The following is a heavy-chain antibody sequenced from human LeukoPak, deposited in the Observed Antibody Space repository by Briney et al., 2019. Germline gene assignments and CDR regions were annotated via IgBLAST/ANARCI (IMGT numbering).Heavy chain of an antibody. CDR3: ARGRRVYYGMDV. D-gene: IGHD6-6*01. CDR2: THYGSGWIN. V-gene: IGHV6-1*01. Sequence: SQTLSLTCDISGDSVSRNDAAWNWIRRSPSRGLEWLGRTHYGSGWINDYAVSLGSRIVVSADTSKNQFSLQLNSVTPEDTAVYYCARGRRVYYGMDVWGQGTTVTVSS. CDR1: GDSVSRNDAA. J-gene: IGHJ6*02.